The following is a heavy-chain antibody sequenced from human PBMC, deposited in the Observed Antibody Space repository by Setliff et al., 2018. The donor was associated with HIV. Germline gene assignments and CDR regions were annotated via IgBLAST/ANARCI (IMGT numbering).Heavy chain of an antibody. J-gene: IGHJ6*03. CDR2: IYYSGSA. CDR3: ARELRVTGIYYYYYYMDV. D-gene: IGHD4-4*01. Sequence: PSETLSLTCTVSDGSVRSSSYYWGWIRQPPGKGLEWIGSIYYSGSAYYNPSLKSRVTISVDTSKNQFSLKLSSVTAADTAVYYCARELRVTGIYYYYYYMDVWGKGTTVTVSS. CDR1: DGSVRSSSYY. V-gene: IGHV4-39*07.